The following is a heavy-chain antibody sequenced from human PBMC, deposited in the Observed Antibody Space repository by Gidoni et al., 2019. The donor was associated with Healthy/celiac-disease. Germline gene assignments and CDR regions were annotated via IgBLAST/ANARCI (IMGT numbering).Heavy chain of an antibody. CDR2: INPSGGST. Sequence: VQLVQSGAEVKKPGASVKVSCKASGYTFPSYYMHWVRQAPGQGLEWMGIINPSGGSTNYAQKFQGRVTMTRDTSTSTVYMELGSLRSEDTAVYYCARDRGGYDPFDPWGQGTLVTVSS. D-gene: IGHD5-12*01. CDR3: ARDRGGYDPFDP. CDR1: GYTFPSYY. V-gene: IGHV1-46*01. J-gene: IGHJ5*02.